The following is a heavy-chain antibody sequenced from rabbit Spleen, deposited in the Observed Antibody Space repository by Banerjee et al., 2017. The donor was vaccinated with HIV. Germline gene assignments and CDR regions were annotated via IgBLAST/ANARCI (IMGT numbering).Heavy chain of an antibody. D-gene: IGHD6-1*01. J-gene: IGHJ6*01. CDR1: GFSFSSGYD. V-gene: IGHV1S45*01. CDR3: VRDTASSFSSYGMDL. CDR2: AYAGSSGST. Sequence: QEQLVESGGGLVQPEGSLTLTCKASGFSFSSGYDMCWVRQAPGKGLEWVACAYAGSSGSTYSATWAKGRFTISKASSTTVTLQMTSLTVADTATYFCVRDTASSFSSYGMDLWGQGTLVTVS.